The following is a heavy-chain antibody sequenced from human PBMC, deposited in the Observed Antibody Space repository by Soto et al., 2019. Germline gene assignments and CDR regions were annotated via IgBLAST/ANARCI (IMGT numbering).Heavy chain of an antibody. Sequence: GGSLRLSCAASGFTFSSYGMHWVRQAPGKGLEWVAVIWYDGSNKYYADSVKGRFTISRDNSKNTLYLQMNSLRAEDTAVYYCARDSSIVVAGYWGQGTLVTVSS. CDR1: GFTFSSYG. J-gene: IGHJ4*02. V-gene: IGHV3-33*01. CDR3: ARDSSIVVAGY. CDR2: IWYDGSNK. D-gene: IGHD2-15*01.